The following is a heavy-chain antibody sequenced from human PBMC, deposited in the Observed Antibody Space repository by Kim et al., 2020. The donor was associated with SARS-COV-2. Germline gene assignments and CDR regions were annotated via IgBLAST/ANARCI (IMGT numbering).Heavy chain of an antibody. CDR1: GYTFTSYY. V-gene: IGHV1-46*01. CDR2: INPSGGST. CDR3: ARGSGSYIWGNWFDP. Sequence: ASVKVSCKASGYTFTSYYMHWVRQAPGQGLEWMGIINPSGGSTSYAQKFQGRVTMTRDTSTSTVYMELSSLRSEDTAVYYCARGSGSYIWGNWFDPWGQGTLVTVSS. J-gene: IGHJ5*02. D-gene: IGHD1-26*01.